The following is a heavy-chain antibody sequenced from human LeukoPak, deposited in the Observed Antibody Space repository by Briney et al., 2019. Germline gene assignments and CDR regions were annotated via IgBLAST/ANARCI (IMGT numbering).Heavy chain of an antibody. CDR3: AREGGFYRPLDY. CDR2: VHLDGRT. J-gene: IGHJ4*02. Sequence: PSETLSLTCAVSDGSISNGAYYWTWVRQPPGKGLEWIGEVHLDGRTNYNPSLKSRLIMSVDLPENHISLKLTSVTAADTAVYYCAREGGFYRPLDYSGQGTLVTVSS. CDR1: DGSISNGAYY. V-gene: IGHV4-4*02. D-gene: IGHD3-3*01.